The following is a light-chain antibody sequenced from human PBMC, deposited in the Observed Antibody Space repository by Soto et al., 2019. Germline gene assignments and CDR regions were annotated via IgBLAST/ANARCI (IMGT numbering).Light chain of an antibody. CDR1: QSISSY. CDR2: AAS. CDR3: QQSYSTPRT. J-gene: IGKJ5*01. Sequence: DIQMTQSPSSLSASVGDRVTITCRASQSISSYLNWYQQKPGKAPKLLIYAASSLQRGVPSRFSGSGSGTDFTLTISSLQPEDFATYYFQQSYSTPRTFGQGTRLEIK. V-gene: IGKV1-39*01.